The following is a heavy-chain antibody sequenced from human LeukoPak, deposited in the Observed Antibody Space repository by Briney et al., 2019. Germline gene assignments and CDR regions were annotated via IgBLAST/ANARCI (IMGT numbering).Heavy chain of an antibody. CDR2: ISAYNGHT. Sequence: ASVKVSCKASGYTFRSYAIIWVRQAPGQGREWMGWISAYNGHTNYAQKFQDRVTMTTDTSTSTAFMELRSLRSDDTAVYFCARSGAHRYNWNDVGFWFDPWGQGTLVTVSS. CDR3: ARSGAHRYNWNDVGFWFDP. V-gene: IGHV1-18*01. J-gene: IGHJ5*02. D-gene: IGHD1-1*01. CDR1: GYTFRSYA.